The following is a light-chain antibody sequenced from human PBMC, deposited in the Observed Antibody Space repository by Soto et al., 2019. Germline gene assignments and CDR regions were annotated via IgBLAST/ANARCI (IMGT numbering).Light chain of an antibody. CDR1: QSVLSSSNNKNY. CDR2: WAS. J-gene: IGKJ2*01. Sequence: DIVMTQSPDSLAVSLGERVTINCKSSQSVLSSSNNKNYLAWYQQKPGQPPKLLIHWASTRESGVPDRFSGSGSGTDFTLTISSLQSEDSAVYYCQQHNHWPSFGQGTKLEIK. CDR3: QQHNHWPS. V-gene: IGKV4-1*01.